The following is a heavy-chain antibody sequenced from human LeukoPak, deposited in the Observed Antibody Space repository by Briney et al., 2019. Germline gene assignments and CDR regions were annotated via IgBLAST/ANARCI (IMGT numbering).Heavy chain of an antibody. CDR2: MSGSGGST. D-gene: IGHD3-10*01. CDR3: AKGPLWFGEIPRRFDYYYGMDV. Sequence: PGGSLRLSCAASGFTFSSYAMSWVRQAPGKGLEWVSAMSGSGGSTYYADSVKGRFPISRDNSKNTLYLQMNSLRAEDTAVYYCAKGPLWFGEIPRRFDYYYGMDVWGQGTTVTVSS. V-gene: IGHV3-23*01. J-gene: IGHJ6*02. CDR1: GFTFSSYA.